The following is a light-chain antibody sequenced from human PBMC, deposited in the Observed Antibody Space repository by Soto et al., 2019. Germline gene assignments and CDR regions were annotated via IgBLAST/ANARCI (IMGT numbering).Light chain of an antibody. Sequence: EIVMTQSPATLSVSPGERATLSCRAGQSVRSKLAWYQQKLGQAPRLLIYGASTRATGIPARFSGSGSGTEFTLTISSLQSEDFAVYYCQQYDNWPAMYTFGRGTKLEIK. CDR1: QSVRSK. J-gene: IGKJ2*01. CDR2: GAS. CDR3: QQYDNWPAMYT. V-gene: IGKV3-15*01.